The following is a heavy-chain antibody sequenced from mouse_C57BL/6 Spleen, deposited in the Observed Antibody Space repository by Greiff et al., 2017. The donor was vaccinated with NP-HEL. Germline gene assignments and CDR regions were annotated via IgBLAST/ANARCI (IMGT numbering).Heavy chain of an antibody. CDR3: AKSMAPYAMDY. V-gene: IGHV1-64*01. CDR2: IHPNSGST. CDR1: GYTFTSYW. J-gene: IGHJ4*01. D-gene: IGHD1-1*02. Sequence: VKLQQPGAELVKPGASVKLSCKASGYTFTSYWMHWVKQRPGQGLEWIGMIHPNSGSTNYNEKFKSKATLTVDKSSSTAYMQLSSLTSEDSAVYYCAKSMAPYAMDYWGQGTSVTVSS.